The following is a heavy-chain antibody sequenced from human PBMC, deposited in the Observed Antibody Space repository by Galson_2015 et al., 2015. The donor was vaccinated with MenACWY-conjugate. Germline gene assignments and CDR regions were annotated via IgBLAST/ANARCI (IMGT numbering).Heavy chain of an antibody. J-gene: IGHJ4*02. Sequence: SETLSLTCSVSGFSISSGFYWGCIRQSPGKGLEWIGTIVHRGYTYENPSLKSRITISVDTSRNQFSLRLTSMTAADTAVFYCARTGRMGVALSYFDSWGQGTLVIVSA. CDR2: IVHRGYT. D-gene: IGHD6-19*01. V-gene: IGHV4-38-2*01. CDR1: GFSISSGFY. CDR3: ARTGRMGVALSYFDS.